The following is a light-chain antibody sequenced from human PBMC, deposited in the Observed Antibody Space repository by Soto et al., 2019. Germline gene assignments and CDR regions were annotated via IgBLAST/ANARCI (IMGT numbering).Light chain of an antibody. CDR2: SAS. V-gene: IGKV1-9*01. CDR3: LQLFRYPLT. J-gene: IGKJ4*01. Sequence: DIQLTQSPSFLSASVGDRITITCRASQGISNYLAWYQQKPGKAPELLVYSASTLQSGVPSSFSGGGSETEFSLTIGTLQPEDFATYYCLQLFRYPLTFGGGTKVDLK. CDR1: QGISNY.